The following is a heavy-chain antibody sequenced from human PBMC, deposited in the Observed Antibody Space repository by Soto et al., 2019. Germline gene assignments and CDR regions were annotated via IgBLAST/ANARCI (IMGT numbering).Heavy chain of an antibody. D-gene: IGHD3-10*01. V-gene: IGHV5-51*01. CDR2: IYPGDSDT. Sequence: GESLKISCKGFGYTFTSYWIGWVRQMPGKGLEWMGIIYPGDSDTRYSPSFQGQVTISADRSISTAYLQWSSLKASDTAMYYCARATLRFGRPTFDNWGQGTLVTVSS. CDR3: ARATLRFGRPTFDN. CDR1: GYTFTSYW. J-gene: IGHJ4*02.